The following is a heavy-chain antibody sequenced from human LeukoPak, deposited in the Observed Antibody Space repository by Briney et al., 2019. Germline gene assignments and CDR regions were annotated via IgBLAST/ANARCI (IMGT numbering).Heavy chain of an antibody. CDR3: ARHSPLYDSSGYYPFDS. V-gene: IGHV4-59*08. D-gene: IGHD3-22*01. CDR1: GGSISSYY. J-gene: IGHJ4*02. Sequence: ASETLSLTCIVSGGSISSYYWSWIRQPPGKGLEWIGYIYYSGSTNYNPSLKSRVTISVDTSKNQFSLKLSSVTAADTAVYYCARHSPLYDSSGYYPFDSWGQGTLVTVSS. CDR2: IYYSGST.